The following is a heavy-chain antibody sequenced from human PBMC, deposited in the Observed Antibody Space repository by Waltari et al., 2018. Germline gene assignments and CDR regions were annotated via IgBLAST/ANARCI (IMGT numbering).Heavy chain of an antibody. V-gene: IGHV4-4*02. D-gene: IGHD2-15*01. Sequence: QLQLQESGPGLVQPSGTLSLTCAVSGDSASNPYLWNWVRQPPGKGLGWIGQAHGSTGRTNYNPSFASRVTVSLDTYNNQFSLKLTDATAADTAVYYCARDRGRGLYLDTWGPGTLVTVSP. J-gene: IGHJ4*02. CDR1: GDSASNPYL. CDR3: ARDRGRGLYLDT. CDR2: AHGSTGRT.